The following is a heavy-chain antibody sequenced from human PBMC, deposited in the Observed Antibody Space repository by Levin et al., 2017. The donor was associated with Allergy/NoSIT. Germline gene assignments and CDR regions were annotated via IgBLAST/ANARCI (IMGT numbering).Heavy chain of an antibody. J-gene: IGHJ6*02. CDR1: GFTFSSYS. Sequence: GGSLRLSCAASGFTFSSYSMNWVRQAPGKGLEWVSSISSSSSYIYYADSVKGRFTISRDNAKNSLYLQMNSLRAEDTAVYYCAREREGIAVDVWGQGTTVTVSS. CDR3: AREREGIAVDV. D-gene: IGHD5-24*01. CDR2: ISSSSSYI. V-gene: IGHV3-21*01.